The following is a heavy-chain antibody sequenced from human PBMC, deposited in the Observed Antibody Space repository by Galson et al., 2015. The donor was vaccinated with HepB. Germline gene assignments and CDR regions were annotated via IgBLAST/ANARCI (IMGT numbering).Heavy chain of an antibody. Sequence: SVKVSCKASGGTFSSYAISWVRQAPGQGLEWMGRIIPILGIANYAQKFQGRVTITADKSTSTAYMELSSLRSEDTAVYYCARFGVGGYYYYMDVWGKGTTATVSS. CDR3: ARFGVGGYYYYMDV. CDR1: GGTFSSYA. D-gene: IGHD2-8*01. CDR2: IIPILGIA. J-gene: IGHJ6*03. V-gene: IGHV1-69*04.